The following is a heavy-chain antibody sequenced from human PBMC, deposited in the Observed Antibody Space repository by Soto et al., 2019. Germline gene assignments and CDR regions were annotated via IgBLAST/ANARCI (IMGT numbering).Heavy chain of an antibody. CDR2: MNPNSGNT. D-gene: IGHD3-22*01. V-gene: IGHV1-8*01. CDR3: ATKYYYDSSGKYGMDV. J-gene: IGHJ6*02. CDR1: GYTFTSYD. Sequence: ASVKVSCKASGYTFTSYDINWVRQATGQGLEWMGWMNPNSGNTGYAQKFQGRVTMTRNTSISTAYMELSSLRSEDTAVYYCATKYYYDSSGKYGMDVWGQGTTVTVSS.